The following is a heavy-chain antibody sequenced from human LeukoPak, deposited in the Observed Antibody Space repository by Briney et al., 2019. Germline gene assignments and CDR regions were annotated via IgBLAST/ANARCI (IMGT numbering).Heavy chain of an antibody. CDR2: IYHSGST. CDR3: AQQSLHSPDY. CDR1: GYSISSGYY. D-gene: IGHD1-26*01. V-gene: IGHV4-38-2*01. J-gene: IGHJ4*02. Sequence: PSETLSLTCAVSGYSISSGYYWGWIRQPPGKGLEWIGNIYHSGSTYYNPSLKSRVTISVDTSKNQFSLKLSSVTAADTAVYYCAQQSLHSPDYWGQGTLVTVSS.